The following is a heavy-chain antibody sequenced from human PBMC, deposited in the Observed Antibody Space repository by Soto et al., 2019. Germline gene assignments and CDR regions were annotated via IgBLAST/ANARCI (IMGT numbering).Heavy chain of an antibody. D-gene: IGHD6-13*01. V-gene: IGHV1-18*01. J-gene: IGHJ6*03. CDR3: ARHGIAAAGTYYYYYMDV. CDR1: GYTFTSYG. Sequence: ASVKVSCKASGYTFTSYGISWVRQAPGQGLEWMGWISAYNGNTNYAQKLQGRVTMTTDTSTSTAYMELRSLRSDDTAVYYCARHGIAAAGTYYYYYMDVWGIGTTVTVSS. CDR2: ISAYNGNT.